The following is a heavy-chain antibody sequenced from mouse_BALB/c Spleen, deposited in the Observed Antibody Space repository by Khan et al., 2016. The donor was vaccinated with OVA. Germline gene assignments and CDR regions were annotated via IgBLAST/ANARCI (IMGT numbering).Heavy chain of an antibody. J-gene: IGHJ2*01. Sequence: VQLQQSGPELVKPGAPVKMSCTASGYTFTSSVIHWVRQKSGQGLDWIGYIYPFNDGTKHNEKFEGKATLTSDKSSSTAYMELSSLTSEDSAVYYCARKSRYDVYFDSWGQGTTLTVSS. CDR3: ARKSRYDVYFDS. CDR2: IYPFNDGT. D-gene: IGHD2-14*01. CDR1: GYTFTSSV. V-gene: IGHV1S136*01.